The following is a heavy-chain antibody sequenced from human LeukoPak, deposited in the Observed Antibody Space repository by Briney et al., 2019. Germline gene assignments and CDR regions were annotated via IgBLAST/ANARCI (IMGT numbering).Heavy chain of an antibody. CDR1: GYIFTDYY. J-gene: IGHJ4*02. V-gene: IGHV1-2*02. CDR3: ARVGGSGSYYRY. Sequence: ASVKVSCKASGYIFTDYYLHWVRQAPGQGLEWVAWINPNTGGTNYAQKFQGRVTITADESTSTAYMELSSLRSEDTAVYYCARVGGSGSYYRYWGQGTLVTVSS. D-gene: IGHD3-10*01. CDR2: INPNTGGT.